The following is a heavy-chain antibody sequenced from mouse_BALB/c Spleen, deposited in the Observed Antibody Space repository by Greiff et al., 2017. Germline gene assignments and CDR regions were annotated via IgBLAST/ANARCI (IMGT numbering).Heavy chain of an antibody. CDR3: TRKRDGFVY. CDR2: FYPGNSDT. V-gene: IGHV1-5*01. D-gene: IGHD2-3*01. Sequence: VQLQESGTVLARPGASVKMSCKASGYSFTSYWMHWVKQRPGQGLEWIGTFYPGNSDTSYNQKFKAKAKLTAVTSASTAYMELSSLTNEDSAVYYCTRKRDGFVYWGQGTTLTVSS. J-gene: IGHJ2*01. CDR1: GYSFTSYW.